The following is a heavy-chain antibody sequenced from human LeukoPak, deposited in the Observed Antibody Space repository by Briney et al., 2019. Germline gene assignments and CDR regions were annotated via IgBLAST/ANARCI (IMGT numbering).Heavy chain of an antibody. CDR3: ARDYIWQDY. CDR1: GYTLTGHY. CDR2: INPNGGGT. Sequence: ASVKVSCKASGYTLTGHYMHWVREAPGQGLEWMGGINPNGGGTNYAQKFQGRVTMTRDTSISTAYMELSSLTSDDTAVYYCARDYIWQDYWGQGTLVTVSS. J-gene: IGHJ4*02. V-gene: IGHV1-2*02.